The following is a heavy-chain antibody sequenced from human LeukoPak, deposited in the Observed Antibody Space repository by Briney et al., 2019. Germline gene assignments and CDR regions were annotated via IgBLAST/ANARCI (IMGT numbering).Heavy chain of an antibody. Sequence: SETLSLTCTVSGDSISSNNYFWGWICQPPGKGLEWIGEISYNGNTYYNPSLKSRVTISVDTSKNQFPLKLSSVTAADTAVYYCARLGAGPTYYDFWSGYSSFYFDYWGQGTLVTASS. V-gene: IGHV4-39*01. CDR1: GDSISSNNYF. D-gene: IGHD3-3*01. J-gene: IGHJ4*02. CDR2: ISYNGNT. CDR3: ARLGAGPTYYDFWSGYSSFYFDY.